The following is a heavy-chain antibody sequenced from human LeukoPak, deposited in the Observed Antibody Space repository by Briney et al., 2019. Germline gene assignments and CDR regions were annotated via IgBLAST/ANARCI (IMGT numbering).Heavy chain of an antibody. CDR2: IDPNDSDT. J-gene: IGHJ3*02. CDR3: ARQGGSQSFDI. Sequence: GESLRISCTGSGYSFTSYWITWVRQMPGKGLECMGRIDPNDSDTKYSPSFQGQVTIAADKSISTAYLQWSSLKASDTAMYFCARQGGSQSFDIWGQGTMVTVSS. CDR1: GYSFTSYW. V-gene: IGHV5-10-1*04. D-gene: IGHD3-10*01.